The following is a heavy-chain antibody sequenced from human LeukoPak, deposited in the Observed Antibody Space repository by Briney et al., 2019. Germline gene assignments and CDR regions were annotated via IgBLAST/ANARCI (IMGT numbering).Heavy chain of an antibody. D-gene: IGHD7-27*01. J-gene: IGHJ4*02. Sequence: WASVKVSCKASGYTFTNYDINWVRQAPGQGFEWLGWMNPNSGNTGHAQKFQGRVTMTRITSISTAYMELSGLTSEDTAVYYCARNLPSTGDFDFWGQGTLVSVSS. V-gene: IGHV1-8*01. CDR2: MNPNSGNT. CDR3: ARNLPSTGDFDF. CDR1: GYTFTNYD.